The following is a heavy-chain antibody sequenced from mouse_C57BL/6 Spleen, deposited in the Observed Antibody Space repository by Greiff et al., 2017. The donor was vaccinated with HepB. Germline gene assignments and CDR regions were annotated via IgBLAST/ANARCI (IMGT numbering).Heavy chain of an antibody. V-gene: IGHV1-76*01. J-gene: IGHJ4*01. CDR2: IYPGSGNT. Sequence: VHLVESGAELVRPGASVKLSCKASGYTFTDYYINWVKQRPGQGLEWIARIYPGSGNTYYNEKFKGKATLTAEKSSSTAYMPLSSLTSEDSAVYFCARYRDYYGSSYYYAMDYWGQGTSVTVSS. D-gene: IGHD1-1*01. CDR1: GYTFTDYY. CDR3: ARYRDYYGSSYYYAMDY.